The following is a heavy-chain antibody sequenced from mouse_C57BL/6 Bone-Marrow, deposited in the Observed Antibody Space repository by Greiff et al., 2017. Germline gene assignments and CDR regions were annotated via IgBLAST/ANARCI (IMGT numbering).Heavy chain of an antibody. CDR3: ARGIYYGDYGFAY. D-gene: IGHD2-13*01. Sequence: EVQLVEPGGGLVQPGGSLKLSCAASGFTFSDYGMAWVRQAPRKGPEWVAFISNLAYSIYYADTVTGRFTISRENAKNTLYLEMSSLRSEDTAMYYCARGIYYGDYGFAYWGQGTLVTVSA. J-gene: IGHJ3*01. V-gene: IGHV5-15*01. CDR2: ISNLAYSI. CDR1: GFTFSDYG.